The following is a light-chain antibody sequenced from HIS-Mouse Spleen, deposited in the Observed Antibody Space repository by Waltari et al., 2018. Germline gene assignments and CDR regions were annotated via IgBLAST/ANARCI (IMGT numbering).Light chain of an antibody. CDR2: QDS. V-gene: IGLV3-1*01. Sequence: SYELTQPPSVSVSPGQTASITCSGDKLGDKYACWYQQKPGQSPVLVIYQDSKRPSGSPERVSGSTSGNTATLTISGTQAMDEADYYCQAWDSSTDVVFGGGTKLTVL. J-gene: IGLJ2*01. CDR3: QAWDSSTDVV. CDR1: KLGDKY.